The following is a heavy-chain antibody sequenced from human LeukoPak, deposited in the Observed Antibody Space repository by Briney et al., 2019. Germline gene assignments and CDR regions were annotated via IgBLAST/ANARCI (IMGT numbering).Heavy chain of an antibody. V-gene: IGHV3-48*01. J-gene: IGHJ4*02. CDR1: GFTFSSYN. CDR3: ATGTQTGYSSRDFDY. Sequence: GGSLRLSCAASGFTFSSYNMNWVRQAPGKGLEWVSYISSSSNTIYYADSVKGRFTISRDNAKNTLYLQMNSLRAEDTAVYYCATGTQTGYSSRDFDYWGQGTLVTVSS. D-gene: IGHD6-13*01. CDR2: ISSSSNTI.